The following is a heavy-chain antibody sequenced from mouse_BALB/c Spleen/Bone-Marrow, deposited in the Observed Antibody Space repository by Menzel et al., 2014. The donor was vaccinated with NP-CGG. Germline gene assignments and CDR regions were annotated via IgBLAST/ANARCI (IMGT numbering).Heavy chain of an antibody. J-gene: IGHJ3*01. D-gene: IGHD2-1*01. V-gene: IGHV1S41*01. CDR3: ARGDMGYGNYDWFAY. CDR1: GYTFTSYW. Sequence: LVKPGASVKLSCKASGYTFTSYWFNWIKQRPGQGLEWIGRIAPGSGSTYYNEMFKGKATLTVDTSSSTAYIQLSSLSSDDSAVYFCARGDMGYGNYDWFAYWGQGTLVTVSA. CDR2: IAPGSGST.